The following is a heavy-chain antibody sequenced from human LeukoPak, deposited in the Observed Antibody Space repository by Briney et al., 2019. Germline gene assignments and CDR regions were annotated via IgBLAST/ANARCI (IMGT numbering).Heavy chain of an antibody. Sequence: GGSLRLSCAASGFTFSSYSMNWVRQAPGKGLEWVSYISNSSSTIYYADSVKGRFTISRDNAKNSLYLQMNSLRAEDTAVYYCAREWFIVGATTPFDYWGQGTLVTVSS. D-gene: IGHD1-26*01. J-gene: IGHJ4*02. CDR3: AREWFIVGATTPFDY. CDR1: GFTFSSYS. CDR2: ISNSSSTI. V-gene: IGHV3-48*04.